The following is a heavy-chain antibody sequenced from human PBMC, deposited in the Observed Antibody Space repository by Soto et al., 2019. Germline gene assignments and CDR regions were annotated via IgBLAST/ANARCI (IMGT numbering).Heavy chain of an antibody. Sequence: EVQLVESGGGLVQPGGSLRLSCAASGFTFSSYWMSWVRQAPGKGLEWVANIKQDGSEKYYVDSVKGRFTISRDNAKNSLYLQMNSLRAEDTAVYYCARDRYNWNLLPDYYYYMDVWGKGTTVTVSS. D-gene: IGHD1-7*01. V-gene: IGHV3-7*01. CDR1: GFTFSSYW. CDR2: IKQDGSEK. J-gene: IGHJ6*03. CDR3: ARDRYNWNLLPDYYYYMDV.